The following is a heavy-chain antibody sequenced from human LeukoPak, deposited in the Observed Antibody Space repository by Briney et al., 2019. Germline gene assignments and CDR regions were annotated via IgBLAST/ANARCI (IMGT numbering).Heavy chain of an antibody. Sequence: PGRSLRLSCAASGFTFSSYAMHWVRQAPGKGLEWVAVISYDGSNKYYADSVKGRFTISRDNAKNSLYLQMNSLRAEDTAVYYCAKHLWRDLLWFGEGYYFGSWGQGTLVTVSS. CDR2: ISYDGSNK. J-gene: IGHJ4*02. CDR3: AKHLWRDLLWFGEGYYFGS. CDR1: GFTFSSYA. V-gene: IGHV3-30-3*02. D-gene: IGHD3-10*01.